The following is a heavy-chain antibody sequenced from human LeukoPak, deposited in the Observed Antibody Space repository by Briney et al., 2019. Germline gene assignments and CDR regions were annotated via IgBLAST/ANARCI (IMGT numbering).Heavy chain of an antibody. CDR3: AKVGIAAAGPIGY. V-gene: IGHV3-23*01. Sequence: GGSLRLSCAASGFTFSSYAMGWVRQAPGKGLEWVSAISGSGGSTYYADSVKGRSTISRDNSKNTLYLQMNSLRAEDTAVYYCAKVGIAAAGPIGYWGQGTLVTVSS. D-gene: IGHD6-13*01. CDR2: ISGSGGST. J-gene: IGHJ4*02. CDR1: GFTFSSYA.